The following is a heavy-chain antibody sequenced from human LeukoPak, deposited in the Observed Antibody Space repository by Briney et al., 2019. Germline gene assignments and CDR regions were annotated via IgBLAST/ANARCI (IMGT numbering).Heavy chain of an antibody. Sequence: MTSQTLSLTCAVSGGSISSGGYSWNWIRQPPGKGLEWIGSMYHSGSTYYNPPLKSRVTISEDTSKNQFSLKLSSVTAADTAVYYCARNPYYDIYMDVWGKGTTVTISS. V-gene: IGHV4-30-2*01. D-gene: IGHD3-9*01. CDR2: MYHSGST. J-gene: IGHJ6*03. CDR1: GGSISSGGYS. CDR3: ARNPYYDIYMDV.